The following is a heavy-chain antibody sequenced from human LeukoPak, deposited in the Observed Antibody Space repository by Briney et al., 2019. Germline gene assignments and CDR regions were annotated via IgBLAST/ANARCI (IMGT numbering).Heavy chain of an antibody. CDR2: ISSSGSTI. D-gene: IGHD2-15*01. CDR1: GFTFSDYY. Sequence: GGSLRLSCAASGFTFSDYYMSWIRQAPGKGLEWVSYISSSGSTIYYADSVKGRFTISRDNAKNSLHLQMNSLRAEDTAVYYCARAKRGSCCNFDYWGQGTLVTVSS. V-gene: IGHV3-11*01. J-gene: IGHJ4*02. CDR3: ARAKRGSCCNFDY.